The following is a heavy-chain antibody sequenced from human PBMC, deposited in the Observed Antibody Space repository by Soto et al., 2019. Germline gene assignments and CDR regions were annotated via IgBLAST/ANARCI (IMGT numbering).Heavy chain of an antibody. D-gene: IGHD6-13*01. CDR3: ATARGVGYGGSWGDF. Sequence: QVQLVESGGGVVQPGRSLRLSCVASGVSLSTYGMHWVRQAPGKGLEWVASIWHDGSYEFHADAVKGRFAISRDNSRNSLYRQMTNLGCDGTAMYYWATARGVGYGGSWGDFWGQGTLVNVSA. CDR2: IWHDGSYE. J-gene: IGHJ4*02. V-gene: IGHV3-33*01. CDR1: GVSLSTYG.